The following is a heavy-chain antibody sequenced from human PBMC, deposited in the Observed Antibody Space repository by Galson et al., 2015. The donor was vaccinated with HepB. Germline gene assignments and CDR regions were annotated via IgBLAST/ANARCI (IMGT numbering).Heavy chain of an antibody. D-gene: IGHD3-3*01. CDR1: GYSFTSYW. CDR3: VRRTMKPRDAFDI. Sequence: QSGAEVKKPGESLKISCQVSGYSFTSYWIGWVRRMPGKGLEWMGIIYPGDSDTRYSPSFQGQVTISADKSISTAFLQWSSLRAEDTAVYYCVRRTMKPRDAFDIWGQGTMVTVSS. J-gene: IGHJ3*02. V-gene: IGHV5-51*01. CDR2: IYPGDSDT.